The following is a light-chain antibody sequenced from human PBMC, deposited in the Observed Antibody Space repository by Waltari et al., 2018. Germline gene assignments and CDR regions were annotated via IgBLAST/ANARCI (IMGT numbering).Light chain of an antibody. Sequence: QSALTQPASVSGSPGQSITISCSGSSGDVVMFNLVSWYQQHPGKAPQLILYHVDDRPSGVSYRFSASKSGHTASLTISGLQPEDEADYYCCSYAGNKWLFGGGTKVTVL. J-gene: IGLJ3*02. V-gene: IGLV2-23*02. CDR2: HVD. CDR3: CSYAGNKWL. CDR1: SGDVVMFNL.